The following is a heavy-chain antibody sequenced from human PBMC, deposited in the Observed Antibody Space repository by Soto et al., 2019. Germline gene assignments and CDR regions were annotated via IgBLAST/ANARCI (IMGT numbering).Heavy chain of an antibody. CDR2: IGTAGDT. CDR1: GFTFSSYD. CDR3: ARGYSSGWYRTGFFDY. D-gene: IGHD6-19*01. V-gene: IGHV3-13*01. J-gene: IGHJ4*02. Sequence: EVQLVESGGGLVQPGGSLRLSCAASGFTFSSYDMHWVRLATGKGLEWVSAIGTAGDTYYPGSVKGRFTISRENAKNSLYLQMNSLRAGDTAVYFCARGYSSGWYRTGFFDYWGQGTLVTVSS.